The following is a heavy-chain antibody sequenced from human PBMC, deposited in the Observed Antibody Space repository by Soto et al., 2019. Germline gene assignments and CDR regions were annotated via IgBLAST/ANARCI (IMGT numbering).Heavy chain of an antibody. D-gene: IGHD3-22*01. Sequence: QLQLQESGPGLVKPSETLSLTCTVSGGSFSSSTYYWGWIRQPPGQGLEWIGSMYSGGNTSYNPSLKSRVTVSVDTSKNRFSLKLTSVTAADSAMYYCARQPYDSTGYYYGAWGQGTLVPVSS. CDR3: ARQPYDSTGYYYGA. J-gene: IGHJ5*02. V-gene: IGHV4-39*01. CDR1: GGSFSSSTYY. CDR2: MYSGGNT.